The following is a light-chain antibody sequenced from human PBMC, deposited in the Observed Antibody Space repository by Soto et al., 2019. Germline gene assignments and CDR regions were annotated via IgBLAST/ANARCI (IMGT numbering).Light chain of an antibody. J-gene: IGLJ1*01. Sequence: VLTQPPSVSGSPGQSVAISCTGTSSDVGSYNRVSWYQQPPGTAPKVMIYEVSNRPSGVPDRFSGSKSGNTASLTISGLQAEDEADYYCSSYTSSSTYVFGTGTKVTVL. CDR3: SSYTSSSTYV. V-gene: IGLV2-18*02. CDR2: EVS. CDR1: SSDVGSYNR.